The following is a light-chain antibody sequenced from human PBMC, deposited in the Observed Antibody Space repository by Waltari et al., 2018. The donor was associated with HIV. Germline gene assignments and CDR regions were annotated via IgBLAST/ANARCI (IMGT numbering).Light chain of an antibody. CDR3: YSTDSSGNF. Sequence: SYDLTQQPSVSVSPGHTARITCSGDALPDKYDYWYHQKSGQAPVLVIDEDNKQPPGIPESFSGSSSWTTAILILSGAQVEDEGDYYWYSTDSSGNFFGGGTKLTVL. CDR1: ALPDKY. V-gene: IGLV3-10*01. J-gene: IGLJ2*01. CDR2: EDN.